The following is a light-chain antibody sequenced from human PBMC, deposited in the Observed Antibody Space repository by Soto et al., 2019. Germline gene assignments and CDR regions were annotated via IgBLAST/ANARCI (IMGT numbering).Light chain of an antibody. CDR3: SSYTSGSTPVV. CDR2: DVT. V-gene: IGLV2-14*01. J-gene: IGLJ2*01. Sequence: QSARTQPASVSGSPGQSITISCTGTSSDVGGYNYVSWYQQHPGKAPKLMIYDVTNRPSGVSNRFSGSKSGNTASLTISGLQAEDEAYYYCSSYTSGSTPVVFGGGTKLTVL. CDR1: SSDVGGYNY.